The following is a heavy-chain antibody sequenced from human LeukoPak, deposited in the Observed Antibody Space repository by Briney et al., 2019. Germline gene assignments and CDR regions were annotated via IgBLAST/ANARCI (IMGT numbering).Heavy chain of an antibody. Sequence: GASVKVSCKTSGYTFTDYDINWVRQASGQGLEWMGWMNPKSGRTGYAQKFQGRITMTRDTSISTAYMELRSLRSDDTAVYYCARGIVGATAAFDIWGQGTMVTVSS. J-gene: IGHJ3*02. CDR2: MNPKSGRT. V-gene: IGHV1-8*01. CDR1: GYTFTDYD. CDR3: ARGIVGATAAFDI. D-gene: IGHD1-26*01.